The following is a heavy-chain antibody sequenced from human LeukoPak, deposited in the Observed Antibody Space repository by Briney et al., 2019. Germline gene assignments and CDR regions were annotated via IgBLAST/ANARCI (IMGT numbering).Heavy chain of an antibody. CDR2: ISSRSTSI. D-gene: IGHD3-10*01. CDR3: VRAYTSFHGSGTYFFEH. J-gene: IGHJ4*02. Sequence: GGSLRLSCTASGFAFSTYTMNWVRQAPGRGLQWVSSISSRSTSIYYADLVKGRFTVSRDNDKNSLFLQMNSLRAVDTAVYYCVRAYTSFHGSGTYFFEHWGQGTLVSVSS. V-gene: IGHV3-21*01. CDR1: GFAFSTYT.